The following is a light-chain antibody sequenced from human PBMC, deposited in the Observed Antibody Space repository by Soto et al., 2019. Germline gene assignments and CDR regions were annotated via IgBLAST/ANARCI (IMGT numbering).Light chain of an antibody. Sequence: EIVLTQSPGTLSLSPGERATLSCRASQSVSRTYLAWYQQKPVQAPRLLIYDASKRATGIPPRFSGSGSTTDFTLTISSLEPEDFAVYYCHQRSNGPPWTFGQGTKVDIK. V-gene: IGKV3-11*01. J-gene: IGKJ1*01. CDR3: HQRSNGPPWT. CDR2: DAS. CDR1: QSVSRTY.